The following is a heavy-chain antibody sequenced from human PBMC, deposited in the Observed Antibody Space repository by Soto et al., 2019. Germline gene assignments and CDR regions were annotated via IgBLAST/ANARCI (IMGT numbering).Heavy chain of an antibody. D-gene: IGHD1-1*01. CDR2: IYATGTT. V-gene: IGHV4-4*07. CDR3: VRDGTMTLRDWFDP. Sequence: KASETLSLTCTVSGASISGFYWSWIRKSAGKGLEWIGRIYATGTTDYTPSLKSRVMMSVDTSKKKFSLKLRSVTAAETAVYYWVRDGTMTLRDWFDPWGQGISVTVS. CDR1: GASISGFY. J-gene: IGHJ5*02.